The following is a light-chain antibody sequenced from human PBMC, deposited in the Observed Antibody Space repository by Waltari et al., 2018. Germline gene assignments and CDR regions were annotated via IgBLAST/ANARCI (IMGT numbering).Light chain of an antibody. J-gene: IGKJ5*01. Sequence: DIQMTQSPSSVSASVGDRVTITCQASQGIRNYLNWYQHKPGKAPKLLIYDASNLETGVPPRFSGSGSGTDFTFTISSLQPEDIATYYCQQSDTLPPSFGQGTRLEIK. V-gene: IGKV1-33*01. CDR1: QGIRNY. CDR2: DAS. CDR3: QQSDTLPPS.